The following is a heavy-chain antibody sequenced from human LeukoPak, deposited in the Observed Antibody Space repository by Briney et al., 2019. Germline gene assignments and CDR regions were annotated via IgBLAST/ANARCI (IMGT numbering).Heavy chain of an antibody. D-gene: IGHD3-10*01. Sequence: GGSLRLSCAASGFTFSSYAMHWVHQAPGKGLEWVAVISYDGSNKYYADSVKGRFTISRDNSKNTLYLQMNSLRAEDTAVYYCAREVWFGELLNRRYFDYWGQGTLVTVSS. CDR2: ISYDGSNK. V-gene: IGHV3-30*04. J-gene: IGHJ4*02. CDR3: AREVWFGELLNRRYFDY. CDR1: GFTFSSYA.